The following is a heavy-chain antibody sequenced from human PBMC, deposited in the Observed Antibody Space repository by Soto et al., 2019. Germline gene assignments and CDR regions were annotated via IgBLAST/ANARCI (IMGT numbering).Heavy chain of an antibody. CDR3: ARDKGFWSGYGTPNYYYGMDV. CDR1: GYTITDYY. D-gene: IGHD3-3*01. Sequence: KVSGKASGYTITDYYMHWVRQAPGQGLEWMGWINPNSGGTNYAQKFQGWVTMTRDTSISTAYMELSRLRSDDTAVYYCARDKGFWSGYGTPNYYYGMDVWGQGTTVTVSS. J-gene: IGHJ6*02. CDR2: INPNSGGT. V-gene: IGHV1-2*04.